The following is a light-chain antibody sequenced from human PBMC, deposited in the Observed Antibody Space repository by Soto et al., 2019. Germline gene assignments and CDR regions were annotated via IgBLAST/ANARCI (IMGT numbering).Light chain of an antibody. V-gene: IGKV3-15*01. J-gene: IGKJ1*01. CDR1: QSVSNN. CDR2: GAS. CDR3: QQYLDWPRT. Sequence: IVFTQSPCTLSLSPGERATLSCRASQSVSNNYLAWYQQKPGQAPRLLIYGASNRATGVPDRFSGSGSGTVFTLTISSLQSDDFAVYYCQQYLDWPRTFGQGTKVDIK.